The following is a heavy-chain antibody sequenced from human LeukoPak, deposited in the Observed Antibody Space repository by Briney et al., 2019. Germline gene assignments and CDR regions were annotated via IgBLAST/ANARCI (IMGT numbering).Heavy chain of an antibody. V-gene: IGHV3-48*01. J-gene: IGHJ4*02. CDR1: GFTFSSYG. CDR3: AREYSSSSGGLDY. Sequence: GGSLRLSCAASGFTFSSYGMHWVRQAPGKGLEWVSYISSSSSTIYYADSVKGRFTISRDNAKNSLYLQMNSLRAEDTAVYYCAREYSSSSGGLDYWGQGTLVTVSS. D-gene: IGHD6-6*01. CDR2: ISSSSSTI.